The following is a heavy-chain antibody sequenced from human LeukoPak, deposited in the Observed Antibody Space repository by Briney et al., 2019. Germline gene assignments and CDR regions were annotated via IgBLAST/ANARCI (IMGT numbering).Heavy chain of an antibody. J-gene: IGHJ6*02. CDR1: GFTFSSYW. CDR3: ARYGIAAAGTTYYYYGMDV. V-gene: IGHV3-21*01. CDR2: ISSSSSYI. D-gene: IGHD6-13*01. Sequence: PGGSLRLSCAASGFTFSSYWMSWVRQAPGKGLEWVSSISSSSSYIYYADSVKGRFTISRDNAKNSLYLQMNSLRAEDTAVYYCARYGIAAAGTTYYYYGMDVWGQGTTVTVSS.